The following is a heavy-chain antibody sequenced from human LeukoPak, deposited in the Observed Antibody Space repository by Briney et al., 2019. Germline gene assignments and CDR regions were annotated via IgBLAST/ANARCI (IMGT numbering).Heavy chain of an antibody. V-gene: IGHV3-20*04. J-gene: IGHJ4*02. CDR2: INWNGGST. Sequence: GGSLRLSCAASGFTFIKNGMSWVRQAPGKGLEWVSGINWNGGSTGYADSVKGRFTISRDNAKNSLYLQMNSLRAEDTALYYCARGTYYDFWSGYSPYWGQGTLVTVSS. D-gene: IGHD3-3*01. CDR1: GFTFIKNG. CDR3: ARGTYYDFWSGYSPY.